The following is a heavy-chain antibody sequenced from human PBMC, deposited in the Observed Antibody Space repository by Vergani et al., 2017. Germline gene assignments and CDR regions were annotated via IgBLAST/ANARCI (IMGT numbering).Heavy chain of an antibody. D-gene: IGHD6-19*01. CDR1: GFTFSSYA. V-gene: IGHV3-23*01. Sequence: EVQLLESGGGLVQPGGSPRLSCAASGFTFSSYAMSWVRQAPGKGLEWVSAISGSGDSTYYADSVKGRFTISRDNSKNTLYLQMNSLRAEDTAVYYCAKAHSSGWYPTWGQGTLVTVSS. CDR2: ISGSGDST. CDR3: AKAHSSGWYPT. J-gene: IGHJ5*02.